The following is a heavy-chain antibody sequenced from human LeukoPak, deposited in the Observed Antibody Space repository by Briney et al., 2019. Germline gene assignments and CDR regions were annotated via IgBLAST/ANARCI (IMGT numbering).Heavy chain of an antibody. J-gene: IGHJ5*02. CDR2: INPNSGGT. V-gene: IGHV1-2*02. CDR1: GYTFTGYY. D-gene: IGHD6-13*01. CDR3: ASTYSSRSYNWFDP. Sequence: ASVKVSCKASGYTFTGYYMHWVRQAPGQGLEWMGWINPNSGGTNYAQKFQGRVTMTRDTSISTAYMELSRLRSDDTAAYYCASTYSSRSYNWFDPWGQGALVTVSS.